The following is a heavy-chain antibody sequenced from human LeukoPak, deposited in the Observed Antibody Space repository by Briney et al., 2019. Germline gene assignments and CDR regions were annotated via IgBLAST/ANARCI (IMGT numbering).Heavy chain of an antibody. CDR3: ASDSSIVLMVYAPLDY. Sequence: SVKVSCKASGGTFSSYTISWVRQAPGQGLEWMGRIIPIFGTANYAQKFQGRVTITTDESTSTAYMEPSSLRSEDTAVYYCASDSSIVLMVYAPLDYWGQGTLVTVSS. V-gene: IGHV1-69*05. D-gene: IGHD2-8*01. CDR2: IIPIFGTA. J-gene: IGHJ4*02. CDR1: GGTFSSYT.